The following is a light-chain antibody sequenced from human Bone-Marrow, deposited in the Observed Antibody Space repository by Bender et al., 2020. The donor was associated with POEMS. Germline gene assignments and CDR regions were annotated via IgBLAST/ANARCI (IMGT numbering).Light chain of an antibody. Sequence: QSALTQPRSVSGSPGQSVTISCTGTSSDVGGYNYVCWYQQHPGKAPKLMIYDVSNRPSGVSDRFSGSKSGTSASLAISGLQSEDEADYYCAAWDDSLNGVFGGGTKLTVL. CDR2: DVS. V-gene: IGLV2-11*01. J-gene: IGLJ3*02. CDR1: SSDVGGYNY. CDR3: AAWDDSLNGV.